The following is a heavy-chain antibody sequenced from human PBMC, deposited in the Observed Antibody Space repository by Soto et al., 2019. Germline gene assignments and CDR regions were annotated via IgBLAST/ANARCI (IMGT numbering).Heavy chain of an antibody. V-gene: IGHV4-34*01. CDR1: GGSFSGYY. J-gene: IGHJ4*02. Sequence: SETLSLTCAVCGGSFSGYYWSWVRQPPGKGLEWIGDITDSGSTHYNPSLKSRVTMSVDTSKSQFSLKLSSVTAADTAVYYCAKPYGDYPFDYWGQGTLVTVSS. CDR3: AKPYGDYPFDY. D-gene: IGHD4-17*01. CDR2: ITDSGST.